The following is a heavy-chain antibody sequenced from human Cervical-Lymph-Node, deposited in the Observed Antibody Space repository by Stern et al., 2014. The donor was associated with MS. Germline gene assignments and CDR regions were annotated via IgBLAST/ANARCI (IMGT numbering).Heavy chain of an antibody. V-gene: IGHV7-4-1*02. CDR2: INTDTGNP. J-gene: IGHJ6*02. CDR3: ARLLLGVIRYGMDV. CDR1: GYSFTTYG. D-gene: IGHD3-16*02. Sequence: VQLVESGSELKKPGASVNVSCRTSGYSFTTYGLNWVRQAPGQGLEWMGWINTDTGNPTYAQGLTGRFVFSLATSANTPYLPLRNLEAEDTAVYYCARLLLGVIRYGMDVWGQGPGVTVSS.